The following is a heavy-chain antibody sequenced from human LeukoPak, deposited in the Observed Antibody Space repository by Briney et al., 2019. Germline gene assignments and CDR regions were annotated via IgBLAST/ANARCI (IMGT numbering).Heavy chain of an antibody. CDR3: ARFFLDILTGYYLDY. CDR1: GFTFSSYE. D-gene: IGHD3-9*01. J-gene: IGHJ4*02. Sequence: GGSLRLSCAASGFTFSSYEMNWVRQAPGKGLEWVSYISSSGSTIYYADSVKGRFTISRDNAKNSLYLQMNSLRAEDTAVYYCARFFLDILTGYYLDYWGQGTLVTVPS. CDR2: ISSSGSTI. V-gene: IGHV3-48*03.